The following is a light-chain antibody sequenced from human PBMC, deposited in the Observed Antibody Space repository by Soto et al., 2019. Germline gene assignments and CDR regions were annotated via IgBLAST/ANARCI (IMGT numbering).Light chain of an antibody. CDR1: QDISNY. Sequence: VHRTHSPSSLSASVLYRVTISCQASQDISNYLNWYQHKEGKAPKLLIYDASNLETGVPSRFSGSGSGTDFTLTISSLQPEDIATYYCQKYDSLPLTFGPGTKVDIK. CDR3: QKYDSLPLT. V-gene: IGKV1-33*01. CDR2: DAS. J-gene: IGKJ3*01.